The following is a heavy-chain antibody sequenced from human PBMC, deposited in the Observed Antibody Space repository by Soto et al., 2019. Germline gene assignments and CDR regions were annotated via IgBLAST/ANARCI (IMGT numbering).Heavy chain of an antibody. J-gene: IGHJ6*02. Sequence: SQTLSLTCAISGDSVSSNSAAWNWIRQSPSRGLEWLGRTYYRSKWYNDYAVSVKSRITINPDTSKNQFSLQLNSVTPEDTAVYYCARDVVAVAVSVYYGMGVWGQGTTVTVSS. CDR3: ARDVVAVAVSVYYGMGV. CDR2: TYYRSKWYN. D-gene: IGHD6-19*01. V-gene: IGHV6-1*01. CDR1: GDSVSSNSAA.